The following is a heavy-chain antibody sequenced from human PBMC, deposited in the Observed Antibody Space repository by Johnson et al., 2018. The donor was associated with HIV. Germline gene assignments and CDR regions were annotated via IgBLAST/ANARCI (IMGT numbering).Heavy chain of an antibody. CDR1: GFTFSSYA. D-gene: IGHD3-16*01. CDR2: INWNGGST. CDR3: AKEGEAFDI. Sequence: VQLVESGGGVVQPGRSLRLSCAASGFTFSSYAMHWVRQAPGKGLEWVSGINWNGGSTGYANSVMGRFTVSRDNAKNSLFLQMNSLRADDTAVFYCAKEGEAFDIWGQGTMVTVSS. V-gene: IGHV3-20*04. J-gene: IGHJ3*02.